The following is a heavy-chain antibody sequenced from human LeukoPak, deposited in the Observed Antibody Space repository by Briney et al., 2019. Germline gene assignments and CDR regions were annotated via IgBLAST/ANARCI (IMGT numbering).Heavy chain of an antibody. Sequence: ASVKVSCKVSGYTLTELCVHWVRQAPGKGLEWMRGFDPEDGETIHAQKFQGRVTMTEDTSTDTAYMELSSLRSEDTAVYYCATDLSGYSYGYAFDYWGQGTLVTVSS. J-gene: IGHJ4*02. D-gene: IGHD5-18*01. CDR1: GYTLTELC. V-gene: IGHV1-24*01. CDR3: ATDLSGYSYGYAFDY. CDR2: FDPEDGET.